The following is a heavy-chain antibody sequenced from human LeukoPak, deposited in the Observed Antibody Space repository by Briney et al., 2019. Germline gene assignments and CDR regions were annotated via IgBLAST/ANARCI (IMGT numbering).Heavy chain of an antibody. J-gene: IGHJ4*02. CDR3: ARAPYSSSWLN. D-gene: IGHD6-13*01. Sequence: SETLSLTCAVYGGSFSGYYWSWIRQPPGKGLEWIGETNHSGSTNYNPSLKSRVTISVDTSKNQFSLKLSSVTAADTAVYYCARAPYSSSWLNWGQGTLVTVSS. CDR1: GGSFSGYY. CDR2: TNHSGST. V-gene: IGHV4-34*01.